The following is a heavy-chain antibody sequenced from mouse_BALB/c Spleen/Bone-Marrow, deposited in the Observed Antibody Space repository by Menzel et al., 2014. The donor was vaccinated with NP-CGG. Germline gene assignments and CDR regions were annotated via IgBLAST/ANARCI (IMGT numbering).Heavy chain of an antibody. Sequence: QVHVKQSGPELVRPGVSVKISCKGSGYKFTDYAMHWVKQSHAKSLEWIGLISTYSGNTHYNQKFKGKATMIVDKSSSTAYMELARLTSEDSAIYYCARNFYGSAYFDFWGQGSTLRVSS. CDR3: ARNFYGSAYFDF. J-gene: IGHJ2*01. CDR1: GYKFTDYA. V-gene: IGHV1-67*01. D-gene: IGHD1-1*01. CDR2: ISTYSGNT.